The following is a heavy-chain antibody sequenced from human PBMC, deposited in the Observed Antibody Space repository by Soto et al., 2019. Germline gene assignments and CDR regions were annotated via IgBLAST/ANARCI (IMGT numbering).Heavy chain of an antibody. Sequence: QVQLVESGGGVVQPGRSLRLSCAASGFTFSSYGMHWVRQAPGKGLEWVAVIWYDGSNKYYADSVKGRFTISRDNSKNTLDLQMHSLRAEDTAVYYCARDARIYCSSTSCQGLFDYWGQGTLVTVSS. D-gene: IGHD2-2*01. CDR3: ARDARIYCSSTSCQGLFDY. J-gene: IGHJ4*02. CDR1: GFTFSSYG. CDR2: IWYDGSNK. V-gene: IGHV3-33*01.